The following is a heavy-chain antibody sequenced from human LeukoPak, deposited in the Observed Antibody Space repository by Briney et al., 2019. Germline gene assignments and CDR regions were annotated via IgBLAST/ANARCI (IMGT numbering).Heavy chain of an antibody. CDR2: IYHSGST. D-gene: IGHD3-3*01. J-gene: IGHJ3*02. CDR3: ASSLHYDFWSGPRAFDI. Sequence: SQTLSLTCAVSGGSISSGGYSWSWIRQPPGKGLEWIGYIYHSGSTYYNPSLKSRVTISVDRSKNQFSLKLSSVTAADTAVYYCASSLHYDFWSGPRAFDIWGQGTMVTVSS. CDR1: GGSISSGGYS. V-gene: IGHV4-30-2*02.